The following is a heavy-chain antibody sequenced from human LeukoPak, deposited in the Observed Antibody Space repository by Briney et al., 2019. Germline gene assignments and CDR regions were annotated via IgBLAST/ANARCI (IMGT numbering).Heavy chain of an antibody. J-gene: IGHJ3*02. Sequence: GGSLRLSCAASGFTFSDYYMSWIRQAPGKGLEWGSYISSSGSTIYYADSVKGRFTISRDNAKNSLYLQMNSLRAEDTSVYYCARARGVTTLDAFAIWGQGTMVTVSS. D-gene: IGHD3-3*01. CDR2: ISSSGSTI. CDR1: GFTFSDYY. V-gene: IGHV3-11*01. CDR3: ARARGVTTLDAFAI.